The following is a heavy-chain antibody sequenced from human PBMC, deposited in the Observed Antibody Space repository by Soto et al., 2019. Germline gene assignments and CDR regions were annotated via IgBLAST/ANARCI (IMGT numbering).Heavy chain of an antibody. CDR1: GFTFSSYW. J-gene: IGHJ4*02. V-gene: IGHV3-74*01. Sequence: EVQLVESGGGLVQPGGSLRLSCAASGFTFSSYWIHWVRQAPGTGLVWVSRINSDGSSTSCADSVKGRFTISRDNAKNTLYLQMNSLRAEDTAVYYCARGLIWSGYSPFDYWGQGTLVTVSS. CDR3: ARGLIWSGYSPFDY. D-gene: IGHD3-3*01. CDR2: INSDGSST.